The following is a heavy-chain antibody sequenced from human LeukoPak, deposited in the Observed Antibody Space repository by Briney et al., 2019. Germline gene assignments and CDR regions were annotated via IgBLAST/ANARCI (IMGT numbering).Heavy chain of an antibody. V-gene: IGHV3-66*01. J-gene: IGHJ4*02. CDR3: ARERDRGMTSPYFDS. CDR1: GFTFSYAW. D-gene: IGHD3-16*01. CDR2: IYSGGDT. Sequence: GGSLRLSCAASGFTFSYAWMTWVRQAPGKGLEWVSVIYSGGDTYYADSVKGRFTISRDNSKNTLYLQMNSLRAEDTAVYYCARERDRGMTSPYFDSWGQGTLVPVSS.